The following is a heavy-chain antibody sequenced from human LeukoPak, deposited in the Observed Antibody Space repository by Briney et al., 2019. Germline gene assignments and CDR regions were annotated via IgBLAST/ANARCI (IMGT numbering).Heavy chain of an antibody. CDR3: ARDYSDYVWGSYRFDY. CDR2: KKQDGSEK. D-gene: IGHD3-16*02. CDR1: GFTFSSYW. V-gene: IGHV3-7*01. J-gene: IGHJ4*02. Sequence: GGSLRLSCAASGFTFSSYWMSWVRQAPGKGLEWVANKKQDGSEKYYVDSVKGRFTISRDNAKNSLYLQMNSLRAEDTAVYYCARDYSDYVWGSYRFDYWGQGTLVTVSS.